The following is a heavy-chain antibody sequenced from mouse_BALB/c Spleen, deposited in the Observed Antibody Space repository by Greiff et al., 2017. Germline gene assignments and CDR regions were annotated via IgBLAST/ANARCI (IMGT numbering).Heavy chain of an antibody. V-gene: IGHV5-4*02. Sequence: EVQRVESGGGLVKPGGSLKLSCAASGFTFSDYYMYWVRQTPEKRLEWVATISDGGSYTYYPDSVKGRFTISRDNAKNNLYLQMSSLKSEDTAMYYCARSYGKGAFDYWGQGTTLTVSS. D-gene: IGHD2-1*01. J-gene: IGHJ2*01. CDR2: ISDGGSYT. CDR3: ARSYGKGAFDY. CDR1: GFTFSDYY.